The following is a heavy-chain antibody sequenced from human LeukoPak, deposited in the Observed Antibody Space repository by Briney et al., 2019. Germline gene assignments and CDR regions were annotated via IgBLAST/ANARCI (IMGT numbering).Heavy chain of an antibody. CDR3: ARDRYCGGDCSDAFDI. V-gene: IGHV3-48*02. Sequence: GESLRLSCAASGFTFSNYNMNWVRQVPGKGLEWVSYISSSSSAIYYTHSVRGRFTISRDNAKTSLYLQMSSLRDEDTAVYYCARDRYCGGDCSDAFDIWGRGTTVTVSS. CDR1: GFTFSNYN. J-gene: IGHJ3*02. D-gene: IGHD2-21*02. CDR2: ISSSSSAI.